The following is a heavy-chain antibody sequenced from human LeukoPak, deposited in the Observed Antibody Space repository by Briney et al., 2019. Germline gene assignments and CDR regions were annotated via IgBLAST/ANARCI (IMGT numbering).Heavy chain of an antibody. CDR2: IRYDGSIK. CDR3: AKDQSGTYYFDY. Sequence: GGSLRLSCAASGFSLSSYGMHWVRQAPGKGLEWVAFIRYDGSIKSYADSVKGRFTISRDDSKNTLFLQMDSLRAEDTAVYYCAKDQSGTYYFDYWGQGTLVTVSS. CDR1: GFSLSSYG. J-gene: IGHJ4*02. V-gene: IGHV3-30*02. D-gene: IGHD1-26*01.